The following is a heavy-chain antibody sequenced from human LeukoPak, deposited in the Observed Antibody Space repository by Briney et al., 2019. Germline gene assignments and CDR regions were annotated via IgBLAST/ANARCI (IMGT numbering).Heavy chain of an antibody. D-gene: IGHD6-19*01. V-gene: IGHV3-53*01. CDR1: EVSVSSNF. CDR2: IYGGGST. CDR3: ASWPVGWYGEDS. J-gene: IGHJ4*02. Sequence: GGSLRLSCAATEVSVSSNFMSWVRQAPGKGLEWVSVIYGGGSTYYADSVKGRFTISRDTPKNTLYLQMNSLRVEDTAVYYCASWPVGWYGEDSWGQGTLVTVSS.